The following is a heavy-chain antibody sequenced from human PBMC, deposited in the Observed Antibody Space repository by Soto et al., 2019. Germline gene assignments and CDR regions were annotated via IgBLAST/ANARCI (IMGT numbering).Heavy chain of an antibody. Sequence: SETLSLTCTVSGGSISSGGYYWSWIRQHPGKGLEWIGYIYYSGSTYYNPSLKSRVTISVDTSKNQFSLKLSSVTAADTAVYYCARDRYDSSGHHYYYYYYGMDVWGQGTTVTVSS. V-gene: IGHV4-31*03. D-gene: IGHD3-22*01. CDR1: GGSISSGGYY. J-gene: IGHJ6*02. CDR2: IYYSGST. CDR3: ARDRYDSSGHHYYYYYYGMDV.